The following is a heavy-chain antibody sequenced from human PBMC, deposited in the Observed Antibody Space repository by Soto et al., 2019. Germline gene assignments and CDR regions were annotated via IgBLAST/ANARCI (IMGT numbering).Heavy chain of an antibody. J-gene: IGHJ4*02. Sequence: SETLSLTCTVSGGSISSAGCYWSWIRQHPGRDLEWIGYIYHSGSTYYNPSLKSRVTISLDTSKNQFSLRLSSVTAVDTALYYCAREEPATYYFDYWGQGFLVTVSS. CDR3: AREEPATYYFDY. CDR2: IYHSGST. V-gene: IGHV4-31*03. D-gene: IGHD1-26*01. CDR1: GGSISSAGCY.